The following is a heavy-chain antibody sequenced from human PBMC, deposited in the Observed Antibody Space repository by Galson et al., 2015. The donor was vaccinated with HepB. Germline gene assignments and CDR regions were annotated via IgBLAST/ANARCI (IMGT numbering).Heavy chain of an antibody. V-gene: IGHV3-15*01. CDR3: TTDGGYGGYGGTFY. CDR2: IKSKTDGGTT. Sequence: SLRLSCAASGFTFSNAWMSWVRQAPGKGLEWVGRIKSKTDGGTTGYAAPVKGRFTISRDDSKNTLYLQMNSLKTEDTAVYYCTTDGGYGGYGGTFYWGQGTLVTASS. CDR1: GFTFSNAW. D-gene: IGHD5-12*01. J-gene: IGHJ4*02.